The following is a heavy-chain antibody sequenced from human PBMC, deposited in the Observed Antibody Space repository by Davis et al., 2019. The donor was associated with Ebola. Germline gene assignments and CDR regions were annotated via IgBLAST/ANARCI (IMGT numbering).Heavy chain of an antibody. CDR2: IIPILGIA. D-gene: IGHD3-3*01. CDR1: GGTFSSYT. CDR3: ARESKIFGVVITHYFDY. Sequence: SVKVSCKASGGTFSSYTISWVRQAPGQGLEWMGRIIPILGIANYAQKFQGRVTITADKSTSTAYMELSSLRSEDTAVYYCARESKIFGVVITHYFDYWGQGTLVTVSS. V-gene: IGHV1-69*04. J-gene: IGHJ4*02.